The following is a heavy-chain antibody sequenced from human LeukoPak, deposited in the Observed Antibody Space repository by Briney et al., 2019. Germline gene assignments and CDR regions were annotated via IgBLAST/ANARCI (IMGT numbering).Heavy chain of an antibody. CDR2: ISSSGSII. CDR3: ARTMWGFDY. D-gene: IGHD7-27*01. CDR1: GFAFRDYE. V-gene: IGHV3-48*03. Sequence: GGSLRLSCASSGFAFRDYEMNWVRQAPGKGLEWVSYISSSGSIIYYADSVKGRFTISRDNAKGSLFLQMNSLRVEDTAIYYCARTMWGFDYWGQGTLVTVSS. J-gene: IGHJ4*02.